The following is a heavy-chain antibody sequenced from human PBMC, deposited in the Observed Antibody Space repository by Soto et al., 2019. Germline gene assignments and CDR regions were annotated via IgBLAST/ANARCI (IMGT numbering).Heavy chain of an antibody. D-gene: IGHD2-15*01. Sequence: ASVKVSCKASGYTFTSYGISWVRQAPGQGLEWMGWISTYNGNTNYAQKFQGRVTMTTDTSTRTGYMELRSLRSDDTAVYYCARDDQGYCSGGGCYSIDYWG. CDR3: ARDDQGYCSGGGCYSIDY. V-gene: IGHV1-18*01. CDR2: ISTYNGNT. J-gene: IGHJ4*01. CDR1: GYTFTSYG.